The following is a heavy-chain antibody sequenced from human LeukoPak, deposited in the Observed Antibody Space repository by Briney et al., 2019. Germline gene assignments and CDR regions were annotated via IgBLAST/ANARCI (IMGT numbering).Heavy chain of an antibody. V-gene: IGHV4-59*01. CDR2: IYYSGST. D-gene: IGHD3-22*01. CDR1: GGSISSYY. Sequence: SETLSLTCTVSGGSISSYYWNWIREPPGKGLAWIGIIYYSGSTNYNPSLKSRVTISVDTSKNQFSLNLSSVTAADTAVYYCARSYYSDSSVYYYLVYWGQGTLVTVSS. CDR3: ARSYYSDSSVYYYLVY. J-gene: IGHJ4*02.